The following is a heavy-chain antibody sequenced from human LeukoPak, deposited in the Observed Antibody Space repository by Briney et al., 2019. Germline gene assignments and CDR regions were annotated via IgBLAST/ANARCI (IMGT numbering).Heavy chain of an antibody. CDR2: INSDGSST. D-gene: IGHD1-26*01. CDR3: ARVGATRYFDY. Sequence: GGSLRLSCAASGFTFSSYSMIWVRQAPGKGLVWVSRINSDGSSTSYADSVKGRFTISRDNAKNTLYLQMNSLRAEDTAVYYCARVGATRYFDYWGQGTLVTVSS. J-gene: IGHJ4*02. CDR1: GFTFSSYS. V-gene: IGHV3-74*01.